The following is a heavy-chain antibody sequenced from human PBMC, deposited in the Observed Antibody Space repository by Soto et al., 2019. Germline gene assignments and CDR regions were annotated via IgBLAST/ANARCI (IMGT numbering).Heavy chain of an antibody. D-gene: IGHD3-9*01. CDR2: INPNSGGT. Sequence: ASLHVSCKASGYTFTGYYMHWVRQAPGQGLEWMGWINPNSGGTNYAQKFQGRVTMTRDTSISTAYMELSRLRSDDTAVYYCAREEVLRYLDWLSLYGMDVWGQGTTVTVSS. J-gene: IGHJ6*02. CDR1: GYTFTGYY. V-gene: IGHV1-2*02. CDR3: AREEVLRYLDWLSLYGMDV.